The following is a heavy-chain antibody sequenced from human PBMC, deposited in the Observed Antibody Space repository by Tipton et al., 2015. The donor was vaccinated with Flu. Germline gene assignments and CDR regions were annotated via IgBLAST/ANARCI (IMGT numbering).Heavy chain of an antibody. V-gene: IGHV3-30-3*01. J-gene: IGHJ4*02. D-gene: IGHD1-1*01. CDR3: ARDLRQLMDF. CDR1: GFTFSSYY. CDR2: ISFDAGKK. Sequence: VQSGGGVVQPGRSLRLSCAASGFTFSSYYMHWVRQAPGKGLEWVAVISFDAGKKFYADSVKGRFTISRDNSKNTLFLQMNSLRSEDTAVYYCARDLRQLMDFWGQGTLVTVSS.